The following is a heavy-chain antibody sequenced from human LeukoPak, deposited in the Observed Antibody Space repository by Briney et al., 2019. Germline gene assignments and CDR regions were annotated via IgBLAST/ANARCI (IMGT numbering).Heavy chain of an antibody. CDR1: GGSFSGYY. J-gene: IGHJ3*02. D-gene: IGHD4-11*01. CDR2: INHSGST. Sequence: PSETLSLTCAVYGGSFSGYYWSWIRQPPGKGLEWIGEINHSGSTNYNPSLKSRVTISVDTSKNQFSLKLSSVTAADTAVYYCAGVSTVNLDWGAFDIWGQGTMVTVSS. CDR3: AGVSTVNLDWGAFDI. V-gene: IGHV4-34*01.